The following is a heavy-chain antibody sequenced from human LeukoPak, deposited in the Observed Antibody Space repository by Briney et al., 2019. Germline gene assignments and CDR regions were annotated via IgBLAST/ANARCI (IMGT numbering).Heavy chain of an antibody. CDR1: GFTFDDYA. J-gene: IGHJ3*02. CDR2: ISWNSGSI. D-gene: IGHD6-19*01. V-gene: IGHV3-9*01. CDR3: AKGGEEQWLVSIKNAFDI. Sequence: GGSLRLSCAASGFTFDDYAMHLVRHAPGKGLEWVSGISWNSGSIGYADSVKGRFTISRDNAKNSLYLQMNSLRAEDTALYYCAKGGEEQWLVSIKNAFDIWGQGTMVTVSS.